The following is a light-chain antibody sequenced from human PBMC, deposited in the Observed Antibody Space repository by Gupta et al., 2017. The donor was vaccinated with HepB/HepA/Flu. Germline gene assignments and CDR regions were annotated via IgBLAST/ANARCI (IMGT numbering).Light chain of an antibody. V-gene: IGKV3-20*01. CDR3: HQDGASPRT. CDR2: GAS. CDR1: QSLSGSL. J-gene: IGKJ1*01. Sequence: EIVLTQSPGTLSLSPGERATLSCRASQSLSGSLLAWYQQKPGQAPRLLIYGASSRANGIPDRFNGSGSGTEFTLTINRLEPEDFAVYCCHQDGASPRTFGQGTKVEIK.